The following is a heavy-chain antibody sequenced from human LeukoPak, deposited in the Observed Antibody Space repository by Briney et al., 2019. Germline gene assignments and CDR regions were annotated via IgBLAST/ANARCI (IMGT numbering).Heavy chain of an antibody. CDR2: ISWNSGSI. J-gene: IGHJ4*02. CDR1: GFTFDDYA. CDR3: XXXPRNSCTGAFCYPFDH. Sequence: GGSLRLSCAASGFTFDDYAMHWVRQAPGKGLEWVSGISWNSGSIGYADSVKGRFTVSRDNSRNTLYLQMNSLRVEDTAIYYXXXXPRNSCTGAFCYPFDHWGQGTLVTVSS. D-gene: IGHD2-8*02. V-gene: IGHV3-9*01.